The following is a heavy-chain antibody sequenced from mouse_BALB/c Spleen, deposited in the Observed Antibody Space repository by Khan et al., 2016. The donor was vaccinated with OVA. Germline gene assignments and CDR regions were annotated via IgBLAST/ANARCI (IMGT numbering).Heavy chain of an antibody. CDR3: ARTGRIKY. Sequence: EVQLQESGPGLVKPSQSLSLTCNVTGYSITSGYGWNWIRQFPGNKLEWMGYIRYSGNTNYNPSLKSRTSFTPDTSKNQFFLQLNSVTTEDTATAYCARTGRIKYWGQGTTLTVSS. CDR2: IRYSGNT. V-gene: IGHV3-1*02. CDR1: GYSITSGYG. D-gene: IGHD1-1*01. J-gene: IGHJ2*01.